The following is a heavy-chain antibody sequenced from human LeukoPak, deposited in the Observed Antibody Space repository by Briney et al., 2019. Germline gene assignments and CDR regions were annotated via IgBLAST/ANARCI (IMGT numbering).Heavy chain of an antibody. CDR1: GFTFSSYA. V-gene: IGHV3-30-3*01. CDR3: ARDLDSSGYHDY. D-gene: IGHD3-22*01. CDR2: ISYDGSNK. Sequence: GGSLRLSCAASGFTFSSYAMHWVRQAPGKGLEWVAVISYDGSNKYYADSVKGRFTISRDNSKNTLYLQMNSLRAEDTAVYYCARDLDSSGYHDYWGQGTLVTVSS. J-gene: IGHJ4*02.